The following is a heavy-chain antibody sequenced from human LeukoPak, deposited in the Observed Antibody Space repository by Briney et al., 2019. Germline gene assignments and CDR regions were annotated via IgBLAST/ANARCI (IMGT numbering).Heavy chain of an antibody. D-gene: IGHD6-19*01. V-gene: IGHV3-21*01. J-gene: IGHJ4*02. CDR3: ARGVKYSSGWYGDY. CDR2: ISSSSSYI. CDR1: GCTFSSYS. Sequence: GGSLTLSCAASGCTFSSYSMNWVRQAPGKGLEWVSSISSSSSYIYYSYSVKGRFTISRDNAKNSLYLQMNSLRAEDTAVYYCARGVKYSSGWYGDYWGQGTLVTVSS.